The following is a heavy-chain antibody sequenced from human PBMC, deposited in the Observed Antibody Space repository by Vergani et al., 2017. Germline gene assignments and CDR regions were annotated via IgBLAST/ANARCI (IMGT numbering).Heavy chain of an antibody. CDR3: ARGGQGWELLRYNWFDP. J-gene: IGHJ5*02. Sequence: QVQLVESGGGVVQPGRSLRLSCAASGFTFSRYGMHWVRQAPGKGLEWVAVIWYDGSNKYYADSVKGRFTISRDNSKNTLYLQMNSLRAEDTAVYYCARGGQGWELLRYNWFDPWGQGTLVTVSS. V-gene: IGHV3-33*01. CDR1: GFTFSRYG. CDR2: IWYDGSNK. D-gene: IGHD1-26*01.